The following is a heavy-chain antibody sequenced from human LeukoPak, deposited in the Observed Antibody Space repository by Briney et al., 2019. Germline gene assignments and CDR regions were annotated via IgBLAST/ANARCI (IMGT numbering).Heavy chain of an antibody. D-gene: IGHD3-3*01. CDR3: ASLQKDYDFWGRPSPHMDV. CDR1: GYTFTSYG. V-gene: IGHV1-18*01. J-gene: IGHJ6*03. Sequence: ASVKVSCKASGYTFTSYGISWVRQAPGQGLEWMGWISAYNGNTNYAQKLQGRVTMTTDTSTSTAYMELRSLRSDDTAVYYCASLQKDYDFWGRPSPHMDVWGKGTTVTVSS. CDR2: ISAYNGNT.